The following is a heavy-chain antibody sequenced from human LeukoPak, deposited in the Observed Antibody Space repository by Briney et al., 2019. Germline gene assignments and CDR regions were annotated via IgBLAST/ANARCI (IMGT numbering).Heavy chain of an antibody. Sequence: ASVKVSCKAFGYTFIGYYMHWVRQAPGQGLQWMGWMNPNSGVTNYAQKFQGRVTMTRDTSISTAYMELSRLRSDDTAVYYCARDGVGAGKTFDYWGQGTQVTVSS. CDR2: MNPNSGVT. D-gene: IGHD3-16*01. CDR3: ARDGVGAGKTFDY. J-gene: IGHJ4*02. CDR1: GYTFIGYY. V-gene: IGHV1-2*02.